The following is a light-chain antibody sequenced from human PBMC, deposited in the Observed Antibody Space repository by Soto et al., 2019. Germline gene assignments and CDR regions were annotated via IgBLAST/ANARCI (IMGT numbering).Light chain of an antibody. CDR3: QTWGTGIVV. V-gene: IGLV4-69*01. CDR2: LNSDGSH. Sequence: QSVLTQSPSASASLGASVNLTCTLSSGHSSYAIAWHQQQPEKGPRYLMKLNSDGSHSKGDGIPDRFSGSSSGAERYLTISSLQSEDEADYSCQTWGTGIVVFGGGTKVTVL. J-gene: IGLJ2*01. CDR1: SGHSSYA.